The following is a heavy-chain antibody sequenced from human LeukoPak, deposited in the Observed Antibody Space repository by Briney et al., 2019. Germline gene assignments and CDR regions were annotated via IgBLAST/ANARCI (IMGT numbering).Heavy chain of an antibody. Sequence: GESLKISCKGSGYSFTSYWIGWVRQMPRKGLEWMGIIYPGDSDTRYSPSFQGQVTISADKSISTAYLQWSSLKASDTAMYYCARRDYCSSTSCYFRDAFDIWGQGTMVTVSS. CDR2: IYPGDSDT. CDR1: GYSFTSYW. V-gene: IGHV5-51*01. D-gene: IGHD2-2*01. J-gene: IGHJ3*02. CDR3: ARRDYCSSTSCYFRDAFDI.